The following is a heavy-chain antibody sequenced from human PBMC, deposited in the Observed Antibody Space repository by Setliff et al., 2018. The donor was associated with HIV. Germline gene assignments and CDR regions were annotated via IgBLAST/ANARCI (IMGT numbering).Heavy chain of an antibody. D-gene: IGHD2-15*01. Sequence: SVKVSCKASGDTFNFYGLNWVRQAPGQGLEWMGKIIPKSDTRDYAQKLRGRVTITADKPSNTVYMELTSLTSEDTAVYYCAREHGEYCSGGTCYQHYYFDFWGPGTLVTVSS. CDR1: GDTFNFYG. CDR2: IIPKSDTR. CDR3: AREHGEYCSGGTCYQHYYFDF. V-gene: IGHV1-69*06. J-gene: IGHJ4*02.